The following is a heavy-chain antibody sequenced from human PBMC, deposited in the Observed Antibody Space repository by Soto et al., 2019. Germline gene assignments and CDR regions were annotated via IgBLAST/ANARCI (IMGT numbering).Heavy chain of an antibody. Sequence: QVQLQESGPGLVKPSQTLSLTCTVSGGSISSGGYYWSWIRQHPGKGLEWIGYIYYSGSTYYNPSLKSRVTISVDTSKNQFSLKLSSVTAADTAVYYCARVADDFWSGGAWFDPWGQGTLVTVSS. V-gene: IGHV4-31*03. CDR1: GGSISSGGYY. D-gene: IGHD3-3*01. CDR2: IYYSGST. CDR3: ARVADDFWSGGAWFDP. J-gene: IGHJ5*02.